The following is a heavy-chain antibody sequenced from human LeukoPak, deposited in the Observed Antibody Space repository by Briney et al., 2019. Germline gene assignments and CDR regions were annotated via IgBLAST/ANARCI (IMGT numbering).Heavy chain of an antibody. Sequence: PGGSLRLSCAASGFTFSSYAMNWVRQAPGKGLEWVGRSRSKGFSYSAEYAASVKGRFTISRDESKTSLDLQMNSLKSEDTAVYYCVRVALGTFGEYDYWGQGTLVTVSS. J-gene: IGHJ4*02. CDR1: GFTFSSYA. V-gene: IGHV3-72*01. D-gene: IGHD3-16*01. CDR2: SRSKGFSYSA. CDR3: VRVALGTFGEYDY.